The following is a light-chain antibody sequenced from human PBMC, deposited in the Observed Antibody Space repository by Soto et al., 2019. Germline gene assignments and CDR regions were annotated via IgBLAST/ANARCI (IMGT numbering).Light chain of an antibody. CDR2: DAY. CDR1: QGVGST. J-gene: IGKJ3*01. Sequence: EIVMTQSPATLSVSPGERVTLSCRASQGVGSTLAWYRQQPGQAPRLLIYDAYIRATGVPARFSGSGSGTEFTLTISSLQSEDFATYYCQQSYSTPQNFGPGTKVDIK. CDR3: QQSYSTPQN. V-gene: IGKV3-15*01.